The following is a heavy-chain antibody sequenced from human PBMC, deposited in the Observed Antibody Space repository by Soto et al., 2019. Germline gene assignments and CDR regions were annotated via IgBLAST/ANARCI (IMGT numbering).Heavy chain of an antibody. V-gene: IGHV4-61*08. CDR3: AGLHCIGGSCYLDP. CDR1: GGSISSGVYY. D-gene: IGHD2-15*01. Sequence: SETLSLTCTVSGGSISSGVYYWGWIRQPPGKGLEWIGYIHYSGSTDYNPSLKSRVTISVDTSKNQVSLRLSSVTSADAAVYYCAGLHCIGGSCYLDPWGQGTLVTVSS. CDR2: IHYSGST. J-gene: IGHJ5*02.